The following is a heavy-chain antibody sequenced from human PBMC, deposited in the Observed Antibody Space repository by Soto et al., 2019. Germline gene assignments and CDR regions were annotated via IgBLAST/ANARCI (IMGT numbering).Heavy chain of an antibody. D-gene: IGHD5-18*01. CDR1: GYTFTSYD. CDR2: MNPNSGNT. CDR3: ARGLTGSFVYSYGFYFDY. V-gene: IGHV1-8*01. Sequence: ASVKVSCKASGYTFTSYDINWVRQATGQGLEWMGWMNPNSGNTDYAQKFQGRVTMTRNTSISTAYMELSSLRSEDTAVYYCARGLTGSFVYSYGFYFDYWGQGTLVTVSS. J-gene: IGHJ4*02.